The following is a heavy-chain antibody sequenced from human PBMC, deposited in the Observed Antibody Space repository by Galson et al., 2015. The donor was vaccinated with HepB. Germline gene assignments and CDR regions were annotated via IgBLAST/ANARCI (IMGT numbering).Heavy chain of an antibody. D-gene: IGHD3-10*01. CDR1: GFTFSSYA. Sequence: SLRLSCAASGFTFSSYAMSWVRQAPGKGLEWVSGFSGSAGSTYYADSVKGRFTISRDKSKNTLYLQMNSLRADDTAVYYCAQGRAASGYWGQGTLVTVSS. J-gene: IGHJ4*02. CDR3: AQGRAASGY. CDR2: FSGSAGST. V-gene: IGHV3-23*01.